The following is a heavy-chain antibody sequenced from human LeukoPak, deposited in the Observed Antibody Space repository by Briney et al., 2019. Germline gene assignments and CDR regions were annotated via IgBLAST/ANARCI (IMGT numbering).Heavy chain of an antibody. V-gene: IGHV4-4*02. CDR1: GGSISSSNW. J-gene: IGHJ4*02. Sequence: PSGTLSLTCAVSGGSISSSNWWSWVRPPPGKGLEWIGRIYTSGSTNYTPSLKSRVTMSVDTSKNQFSLKLSSVTAADAAVYYCARDYSGGNCYSGVVDYWGQGTLVTVSS. CDR2: IYTSGST. D-gene: IGHD2-15*01. CDR3: ARDYSGGNCYSGVVDY.